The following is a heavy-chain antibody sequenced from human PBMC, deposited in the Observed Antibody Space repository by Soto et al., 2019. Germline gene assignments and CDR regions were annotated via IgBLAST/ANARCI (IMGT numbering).Heavy chain of an antibody. V-gene: IGHV4-4*07. CDR2: IYTSGST. J-gene: IGHJ5*02. CDR1: GGSISSYY. Sequence: QVQLQESGPGLVKPSETLSLTCTVSGGSISSYYWSWIRQPAGKGLEWIGRIYTSGSTNYNPSLKSRVTMSVDTSKNQFSLKLSSVTAADTAVYYCARSKTVTTFNWFDPWSQGTLVTVSS. D-gene: IGHD4-17*01. CDR3: ARSKTVTTFNWFDP.